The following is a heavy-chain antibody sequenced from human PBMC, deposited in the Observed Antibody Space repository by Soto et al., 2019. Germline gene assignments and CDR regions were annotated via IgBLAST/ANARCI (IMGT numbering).Heavy chain of an antibody. Sequence: GASVKVSCKASGYTFTSYDINWVRQAPGQGLEWMGWINPNSGGTNYAQKFQGWVTMTRDTSISTAYMELSRLRSDDTAVYYCARAAEPWYYDFWSGYLAARYYFDYWGQGTLVTVSS. CDR1: GYTFTSYD. D-gene: IGHD3-3*01. J-gene: IGHJ4*02. CDR2: INPNSGGT. CDR3: ARAAEPWYYDFWSGYLAARYYFDY. V-gene: IGHV1-2*04.